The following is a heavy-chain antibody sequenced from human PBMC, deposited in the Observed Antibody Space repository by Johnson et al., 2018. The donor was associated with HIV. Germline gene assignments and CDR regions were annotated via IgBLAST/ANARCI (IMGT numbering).Heavy chain of an antibody. J-gene: IGHJ3*02. CDR3: ARGGYVPAFDI. Sequence: QVQLVESGGGVVQPGTSLRLSCAASGFTFSSYTMHWVRQAPGKGLEWVAVISYDGDNKYYADSVKGRFTISRDNSKKTLYLEMSSLRPEDTDVYYCARGGYVPAFDIWGQGTKVTVSS. V-gene: IGHV3-30-3*01. D-gene: IGHD5-12*01. CDR1: GFTFSSYT. CDR2: ISYDGDNK.